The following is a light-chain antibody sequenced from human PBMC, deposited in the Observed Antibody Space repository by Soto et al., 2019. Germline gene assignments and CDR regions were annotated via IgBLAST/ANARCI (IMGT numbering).Light chain of an antibody. CDR3: QYSDTTPIWT. Sequence: EIVLTQSPGTLSLSPGERATLSCKASQSVGSNYLAWYQQKPGQAPRLLISGASSRATGIPDRFSGSGSVTDFTLTIRRLEPEDFSMYYCQYSDTTPIWTFGQVAKVEI. J-gene: IGKJ1*01. V-gene: IGKV3-20*01. CDR1: QSVGSNY. CDR2: GAS.